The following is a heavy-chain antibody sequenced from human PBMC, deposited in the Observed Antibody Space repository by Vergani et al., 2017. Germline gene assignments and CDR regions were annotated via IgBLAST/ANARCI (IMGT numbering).Heavy chain of an antibody. J-gene: IGHJ4*02. CDR1: GFTFSSYA. D-gene: IGHD4-17*01. V-gene: IGHV3-23*01. Sequence: EVQLLESGGGLVQPGGSLRLSCAASGFTFSSYAMSWVRQAPGKGLEWVSAISGSGGGTYYDDSVQGRFTISSDNSKNTLYLQMNSLRAEDTAVYYCEKEQTTVTSFFGYWGQGTLVTVSS. CDR3: EKEQTTVTSFFGY. CDR2: ISGSGGGT.